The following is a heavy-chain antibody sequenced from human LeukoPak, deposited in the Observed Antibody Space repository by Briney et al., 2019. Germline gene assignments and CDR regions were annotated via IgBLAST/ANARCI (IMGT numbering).Heavy chain of an antibody. V-gene: IGHV3-30-3*01. Sequence: PGGSLRLSCAVSGFTFTYYAMHWVRQAPGKGLEWVAVISHDGSNQQYADSVKGQVTISRDNSKSTLYLQVDSLRAGDTAVYYCARQGDTGSWYFDYLGQGTLVTVSS. D-gene: IGHD2-21*02. CDR2: ISHDGSNQ. J-gene: IGHJ4*02. CDR1: GFTFTYYA. CDR3: ARQGDTGSWYFDY.